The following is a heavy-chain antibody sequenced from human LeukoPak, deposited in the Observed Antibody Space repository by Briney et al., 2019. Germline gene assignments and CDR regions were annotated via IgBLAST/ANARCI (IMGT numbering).Heavy chain of an antibody. CDR2: IYYTGTT. Sequence: SETLSLTCAVYGGSFSGYYWGWVRQPPGKGLEWIGSIYYTGTTYYNPSLKSRVSISVDVSKNQFSLKLTSVTAADTALYYCVRGSHSPRGWFDPWGQGTLVTVSS. V-gene: IGHV4-34*01. CDR3: VRGSHSPRGWFDP. CDR1: GGSFSGYY. J-gene: IGHJ5*02.